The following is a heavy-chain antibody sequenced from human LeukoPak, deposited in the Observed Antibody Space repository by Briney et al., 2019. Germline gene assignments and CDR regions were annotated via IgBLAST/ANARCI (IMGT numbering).Heavy chain of an antibody. CDR3: ASAHCSSTSCSRRLDWFDP. V-gene: IGHV1-69*04. Sequence: SVKVSCTASGGTFSSYAISWVRQAPGQGLEWMGRIIPIFGIANYAQKFQCRVRITADKSTRKACMELSRLRSEDTAVYYCASAHCSSTSCSRRLDWFDPWGQGTLVTVSS. CDR1: GGTFSSYA. D-gene: IGHD2-2*01. J-gene: IGHJ5*02. CDR2: IIPIFGIA.